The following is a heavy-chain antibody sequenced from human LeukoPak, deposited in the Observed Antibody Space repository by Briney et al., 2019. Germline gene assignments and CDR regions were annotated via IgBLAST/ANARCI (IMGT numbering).Heavy chain of an antibody. CDR2: IIPKYSAS. CDR3: VRPDRIFGVPAAFDA. J-gene: IGHJ3*01. V-gene: IGHV1-69*13. D-gene: IGHD3-3*02. Sequence: SVKVSCKASGGSFSDYPINWVRQAPGQGLEWLGGIIPKYSASNYAQAFQGRVTITADESTNTVYMEMSGLRPDDTAVYYCVRPDRIFGVPAAFDAWGQGTLVAVSS. CDR1: GGSFSDYP.